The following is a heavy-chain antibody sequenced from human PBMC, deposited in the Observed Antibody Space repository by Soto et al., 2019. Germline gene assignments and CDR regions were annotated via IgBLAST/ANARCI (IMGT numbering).Heavy chain of an antibody. Sequence: GGSLRLSCAASGFTFSNAWMNWVRQAPGKGLEWVGRIKSKTDGGTTDYAAPVKGRFTISRDDSKNTLYLQMNSLKTEDTAVYYCTTDLDYDSTEFLYYYYYGMDVWGQGTTVTVSS. J-gene: IGHJ6*02. CDR3: TTDLDYDSTEFLYYYYYGMDV. D-gene: IGHD3-22*01. CDR2: IKSKTDGGTT. CDR1: GFTFSNAW. V-gene: IGHV3-15*07.